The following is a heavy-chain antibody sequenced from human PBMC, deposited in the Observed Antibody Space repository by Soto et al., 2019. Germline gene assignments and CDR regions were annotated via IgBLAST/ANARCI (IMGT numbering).Heavy chain of an antibody. CDR1: GLTVSSSY. CDR2: IYSAGST. V-gene: IGHV3-53*01. Sequence: GGSLRLSCAASGLTVSSSYMSWVRQAPGKGLQWVSVIYSAGSTYYANSVKGRFTISGDTSANTVYLQMDSLRAEDTAVYYCAKDAIANDGIWLMDSWGQGTVVTVSS. D-gene: IGHD3-16*01. CDR3: AKDAIANDGIWLMDS. J-gene: IGHJ5*02.